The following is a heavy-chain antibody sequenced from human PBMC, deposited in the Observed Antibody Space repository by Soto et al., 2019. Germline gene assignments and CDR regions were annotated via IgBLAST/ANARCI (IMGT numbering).Heavy chain of an antibody. Sequence: GGSLRLSCAASGFTFSSYAMHWVRQAPGKGLEWVAVISYDGSNKYYADSVKGRFTISRDNSKNTLYLQMNSLRAEDTAVYYCVRVAARHGDYYGMDVWGQGTTVTVSS. D-gene: IGHD6-6*01. CDR1: GFTFSSYA. CDR2: ISYDGSNK. J-gene: IGHJ6*02. CDR3: VRVAARHGDYYGMDV. V-gene: IGHV3-30-3*01.